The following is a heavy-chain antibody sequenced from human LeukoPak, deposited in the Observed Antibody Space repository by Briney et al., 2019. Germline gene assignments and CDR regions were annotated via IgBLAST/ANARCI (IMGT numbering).Heavy chain of an antibody. CDR3: TRDTDYGSATNYFDY. J-gene: IGHJ4*02. D-gene: IGHD3-10*01. CDR2: ISWEGDTT. CDR1: GFTFDDYA. Sequence: PGGSLRLSCAASGFTFDDYAMHWVRQAPGKGLEWVSLISWEGDTTYYADSVRGRFTISRDNGKNSLYLQMNSLRTEDTAFYYCTRDTDYGSATNYFDYWGQGTLVSVSS. V-gene: IGHV3-43*01.